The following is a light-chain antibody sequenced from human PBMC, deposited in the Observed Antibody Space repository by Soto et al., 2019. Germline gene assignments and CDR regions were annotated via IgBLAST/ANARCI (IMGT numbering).Light chain of an antibody. V-gene: IGLV2-14*03. CDR1: SSDIGGYNF. CDR2: DVS. Sequence: QSALTQPASVSGSPGQSITISCTGTSSDIGGYNFVSWYQQHPGKAPKLMIYDVSNRPSGVSSRFSGSQSGNTASLTISGLQAEDEADYYCSSYTSSTTDVFGTGTKLTVL. CDR3: SSYTSSTTDV. J-gene: IGLJ1*01.